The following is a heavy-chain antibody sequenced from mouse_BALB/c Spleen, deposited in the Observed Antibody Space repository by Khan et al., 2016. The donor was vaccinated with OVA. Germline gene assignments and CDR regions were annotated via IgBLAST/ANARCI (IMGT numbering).Heavy chain of an antibody. J-gene: IGHJ2*01. CDR1: GFTFSGFG. CDR2: IGSGSSTI. CDR3: ARTGYYYFDY. V-gene: IGHV5-17*02. Sequence: EVQLVESGGGLVQPGGSRKLSCAASGFTFSGFGMHWVRQAPEKGLEWVAFIGSGSSTIYYADTVKGRFTISRDTPKKTLFRQMTSLRSEDTAMYFCARTGYYYFDYWGQGTTLPVSS. D-gene: IGHD2-3*01.